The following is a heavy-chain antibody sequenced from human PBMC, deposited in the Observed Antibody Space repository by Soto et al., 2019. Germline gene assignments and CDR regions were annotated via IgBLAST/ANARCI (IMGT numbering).Heavy chain of an antibody. D-gene: IGHD3-9*01. V-gene: IGHV4-31*03. CDR3: ARDQPDLLTGYYRPVGWFDP. Sequence: QVQLQESGPGLVKPSQTLSLTCTVSGGSISSGRYYWSWIRQHPGKGLEWIGYIYYSGTAYYNPSLEIRVTISLGSSKNQFSLRLSSVTAADTAVYYCARDQPDLLTGYYRPVGWFDPWGQGTLVTVSS. CDR1: GGSISSGRYY. CDR2: IYYSGTA. J-gene: IGHJ5*02.